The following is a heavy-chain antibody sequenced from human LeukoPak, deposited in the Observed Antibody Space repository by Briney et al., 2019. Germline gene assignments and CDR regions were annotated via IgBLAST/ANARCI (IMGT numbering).Heavy chain of an antibody. V-gene: IGHV6-1*01. CDR3: ARVGSSGWYYIDY. CDR1: GDSVSSNSAA. Sequence: SQTLSLTCAISGDSVSSNSAAWNWVRQSPSRGLEWLGRTYYRSKWYNDYAVSVKSRITINPDTSKKQFALQLNSVTPEDTAVYYCARVGSSGWYYIDYWGQGTLVTVSS. CDR2: TYYRSKWYN. D-gene: IGHD6-19*01. J-gene: IGHJ4*02.